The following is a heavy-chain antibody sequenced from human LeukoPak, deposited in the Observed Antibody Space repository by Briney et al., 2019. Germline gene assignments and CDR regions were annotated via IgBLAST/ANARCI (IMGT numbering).Heavy chain of an antibody. CDR3: ARDVSGLDAFDM. D-gene: IGHD5/OR15-5a*01. CDR2: ISSDSRFI. V-gene: IGHV3-21*01. J-gene: IGHJ3*02. Sequence: GGSLRLSCTASGFIFSTYSMNWVRQAPGKGLEWVSSISSDSRFIYYADSVKGRVTISRDNAKNSLYLQMSSLRAEDTALYYCARDVSGLDAFDMWGQGTMVTVSS. CDR1: GFIFSTYS.